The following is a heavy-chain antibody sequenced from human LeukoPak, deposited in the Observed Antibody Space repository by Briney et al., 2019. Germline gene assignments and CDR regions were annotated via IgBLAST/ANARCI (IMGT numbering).Heavy chain of an antibody. D-gene: IGHD4-17*01. Sequence: GALRLSCAASGFTFSSYGMHWVRQAPGKGLEWVAVISYDGSNKYYADSVKGRFTISRDNSKNTLYLQMNSLRAEDTAVYYCAKEDGYGAKNYWGQGTLVTVSS. CDR2: ISYDGSNK. CDR3: AKEDGYGAKNY. CDR1: GFTFSSYG. V-gene: IGHV3-30*18. J-gene: IGHJ4*02.